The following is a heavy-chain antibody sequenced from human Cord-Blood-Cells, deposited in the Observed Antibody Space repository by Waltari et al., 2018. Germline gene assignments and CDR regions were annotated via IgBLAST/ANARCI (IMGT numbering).Heavy chain of an antibody. Sequence: QVQLVQSGAEVKKPGASVKVSCKASGYTFTSYAMHWVRQAPGQRLEWMGWINDGNGNTKYSQKFQGRVTITRDTSASTAYMELSSLRSEDTAVYYCARESELLWFRELLYYFDYWGQGTLVTVSS. CDR3: ARESELLWFRELLYYFDY. D-gene: IGHD3-10*01. J-gene: IGHJ4*02. V-gene: IGHV1-3*01. CDR1: GYTFTSYA. CDR2: INDGNGNT.